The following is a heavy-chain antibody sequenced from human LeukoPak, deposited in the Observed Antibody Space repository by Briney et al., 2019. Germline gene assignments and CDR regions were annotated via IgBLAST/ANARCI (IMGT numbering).Heavy chain of an antibody. D-gene: IGHD3/OR15-3a*01. CDR3: ARQTGSGLFILP. J-gene: IGHJ4*02. Sequence: SSETLSLTCTVSGYSISSGYYWGWIRQPPGKGLEWIGSIYYSGNTYYNASLKSQVSISIDTSKNQFSLRLTSVTAADTAVYYCARQTGSGLFILPGGQGTLVTVSS. V-gene: IGHV4-38-2*02. CDR2: IYYSGNT. CDR1: GYSISSGYY.